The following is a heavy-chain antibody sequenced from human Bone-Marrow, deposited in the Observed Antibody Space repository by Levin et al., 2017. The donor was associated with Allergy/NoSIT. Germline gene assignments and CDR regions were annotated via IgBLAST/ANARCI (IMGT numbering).Heavy chain of an antibody. D-gene: IGHD2-15*01. J-gene: IGHJ4*02. Sequence: PPETLSLTCAVSGGSITTYFWSWIRQPPGKGLEWIGYIYHSGNTNYTHPVPLLFPLSQDTSKNQFSLDLTSVTAADTAVYYCARLGYCDDNSCYSSSFPFDYWGQGTLVNVSS. CDR3: ARLGYCDDNSCYSSSFPFDY. CDR1: GGSITTYF. V-gene: IGHV4-59*01. CDR2: IYHSGNT.